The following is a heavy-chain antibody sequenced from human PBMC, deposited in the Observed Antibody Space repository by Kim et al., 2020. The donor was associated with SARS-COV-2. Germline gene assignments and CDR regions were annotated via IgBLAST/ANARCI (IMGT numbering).Heavy chain of an antibody. D-gene: IGHD3-10*01. CDR3: ARDSYGSGYYYGMDV. V-gene: IGHV1-46*01. CDR2: INPSGADT. CDR1: GYTFTNYY. J-gene: IGHJ6*02. Sequence: ASVKVSCKASGYTFTNYYMHWVRQAPGQWLEWMGIINPSGADTRYAQKFQGRVTMTRDTSTSTVYMELYSLRSEDTAVYYCARDSYGSGYYYGMDVWGQG.